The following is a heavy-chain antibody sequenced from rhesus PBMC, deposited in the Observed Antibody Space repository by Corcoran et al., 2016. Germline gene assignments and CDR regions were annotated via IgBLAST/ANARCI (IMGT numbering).Heavy chain of an antibody. CDR1: GYTFTDYY. J-gene: IGHJ5-1*01. CDR3: ARLMEVADV. V-gene: IGHV1S2*01. CDR2: INPHNGNT. Sequence: QVQLVQSGAEVKKPGSSVKVSCKASGYTFTDYYVHWVRQAPRQGLEWMGWINPHNGNTKYEQKFQGRVNMTRDTSTSTAYMELSSLRSEDTAVYYCARLMEVADVWGPGVLVTVSS. D-gene: IGHD2-33*01.